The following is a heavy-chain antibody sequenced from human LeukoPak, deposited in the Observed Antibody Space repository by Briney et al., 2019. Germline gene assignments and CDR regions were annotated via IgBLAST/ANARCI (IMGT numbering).Heavy chain of an antibody. CDR1: GYSFTSYW. CDR3: ARIIAPAGTHTDY. V-gene: IGHV5-51*01. J-gene: IGHJ4*02. D-gene: IGHD6-13*01. CDR2: IYPGDSDT. Sequence: GESLKISCKGSGYSFTSYWIGWVRQMPGKGLEWMGIIYPGDSDTRYSPSFQGQVTISADKSISTAYLQWSSLRASDTAMYYCARIIAPAGTHTDYWGQGTLVTVSS.